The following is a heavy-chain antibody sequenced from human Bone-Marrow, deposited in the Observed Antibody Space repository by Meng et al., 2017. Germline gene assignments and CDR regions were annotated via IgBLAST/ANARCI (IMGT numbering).Heavy chain of an antibody. CDR3: TTDLPFTEGGVITT. Sequence: GESLKISCAASGFTFSSYEMNWVRQAPGKGLEWVSYISSSGSTIYYADSVKGRFTIPRDNAKNSLYLQMNSLRAEDTAVYYCTTDLPFTEGGVITTWGQGTLVTVSS. V-gene: IGHV3-48*03. D-gene: IGHD3-16*02. CDR1: GFTFSSYE. CDR2: ISSSGSTI. J-gene: IGHJ5*02.